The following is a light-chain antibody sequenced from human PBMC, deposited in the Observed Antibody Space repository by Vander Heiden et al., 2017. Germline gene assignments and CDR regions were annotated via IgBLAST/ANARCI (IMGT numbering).Light chain of an antibody. CDR3: QSYDSSLSGWV. Sequence: QSVLTQPPSLSGAPGQRVTISCPGSSSNIGAGYDVHWYQHLPGTAPKILIYGNTNRPSGVPDRFSGSKSGTSASLAITGLQAEDEADYYCQSYDSSLSGWVFGGGTKLTVV. CDR1: SSNIGAGYD. CDR2: GNT. J-gene: IGLJ3*02. V-gene: IGLV1-40*01.